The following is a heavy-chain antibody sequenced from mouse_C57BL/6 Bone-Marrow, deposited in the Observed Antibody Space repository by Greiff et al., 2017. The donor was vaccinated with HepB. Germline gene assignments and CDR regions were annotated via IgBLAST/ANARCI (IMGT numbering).Heavy chain of an antibody. CDR1: GFTFSSYA. V-gene: IGHV5-4*03. Sequence: EVMLVESGGGLVKPGGSLKLSCAASGFTFSSYAMSWVRQTPEKRLEWVATISDGGSYTYYPDNVKGRFTISRDNAKNNLYLQMSHLKSEDTAMYSCARRGGRGLKDAMDYWGQGTSVTVSS. CDR3: ARRGGRGLKDAMDY. CDR2: ISDGGSYT. J-gene: IGHJ4*01. D-gene: IGHD1-3*01.